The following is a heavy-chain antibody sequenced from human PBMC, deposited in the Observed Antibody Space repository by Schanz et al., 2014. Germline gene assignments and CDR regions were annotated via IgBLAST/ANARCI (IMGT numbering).Heavy chain of an antibody. CDR3: AKDLGVDCGDGCFNWYCDL. V-gene: IGHV3-23*05. CDR2: VSSRSDEI. D-gene: IGHD2-21*02. CDR1: GFTFSAYA. Sequence: EVQLLESGGGLVQPGGSLRLSCAASGFTFSAYAMTWVRQAPGKGLEWVAAVSSRSDEIKYADSVRGRFTISRDNSRSTMYLQMNSLRAEDTAVYFCAKDLGVDCGDGCFNWYCDLWGRGTLVTVSS. J-gene: IGHJ2*01.